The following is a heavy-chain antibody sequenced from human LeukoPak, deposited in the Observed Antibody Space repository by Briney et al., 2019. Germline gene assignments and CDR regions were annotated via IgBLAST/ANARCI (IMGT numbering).Heavy chain of an antibody. Sequence: GGSLRLSCAASGFTISSNYMSWVRQAPGKGLEWVSVIYSGGSTYYADSVKGRFTISRDNSKSTLYLQMNSLRAEDTAVYYCARDPGYGDYAPPSFEYWGQGTLVTVSS. J-gene: IGHJ4*02. CDR3: ARDPGYGDYAPPSFEY. CDR1: GFTISSNY. CDR2: IYSGGST. V-gene: IGHV3-53*01. D-gene: IGHD4-17*01.